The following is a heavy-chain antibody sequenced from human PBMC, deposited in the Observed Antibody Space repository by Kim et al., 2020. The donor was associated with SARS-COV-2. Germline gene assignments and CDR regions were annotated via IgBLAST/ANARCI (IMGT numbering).Heavy chain of an antibody. Sequence: GGSLRLSCAASGFTFSSYAMHWVRQAPGKGLEWVAVISYDGSNKYYADSVKGRFTISRDNSKNTLYLQMNSLRAEDTAVYYCARVPSDDYGDYPNDYWG. CDR2: ISYDGSNK. CDR1: GFTFSSYA. CDR3: ARVPSDDYGDYPNDY. J-gene: IGHJ4*01. D-gene: IGHD4-17*01. V-gene: IGHV3-30*04.